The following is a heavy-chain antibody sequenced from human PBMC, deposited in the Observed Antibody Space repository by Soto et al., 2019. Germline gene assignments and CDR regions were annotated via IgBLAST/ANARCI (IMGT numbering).Heavy chain of an antibody. V-gene: IGHV4-34*01. Sequence: SETLSLTCAVYGGSFSGYYWSWIRQPPGKGLEWIGEINHSGSTNYNPSLKSRVTISVDTSKNQFSLKLSSVTAADTAVYYCARESLPGIAAAGISFDWFDPWGQGTLVTVSS. CDR3: ARESLPGIAAAGISFDWFDP. CDR2: INHSGST. CDR1: GGSFSGYY. J-gene: IGHJ5*02. D-gene: IGHD6-13*01.